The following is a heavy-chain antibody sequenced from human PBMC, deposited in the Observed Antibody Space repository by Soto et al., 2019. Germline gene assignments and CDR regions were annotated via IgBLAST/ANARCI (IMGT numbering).Heavy chain of an antibody. D-gene: IGHD6-13*01. CDR2: TYYRSKWYY. J-gene: IGHJ4*02. CDR1: GDSVSSNSAA. Sequence: PSQTLSLTCAISGDSVSSNSAAWNWIRQSPSRGLEWLGRTYYRSKWYYNYVVSVKSRITINPDTSKNQFSLQLNSVTPEDTAVYYCAGAADLNFDYWGLGTLVTVSS. CDR3: AGAADLNFDY. V-gene: IGHV6-1*01.